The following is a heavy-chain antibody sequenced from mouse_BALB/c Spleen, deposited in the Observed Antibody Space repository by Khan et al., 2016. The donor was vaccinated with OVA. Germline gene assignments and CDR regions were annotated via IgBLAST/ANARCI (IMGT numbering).Heavy chain of an antibody. Sequence: QVQLKQSGAELVRPGTSVKMSCKAAGYTFTKYWIGWIKQRPGHGLEWVGDIYPGKGNTNYNEKFKGKATRTEDTSPTKAYMHLNSLSSEDSAIYYCARPYYYGSSYDTMDAWGQGTSVTVSS. D-gene: IGHD1-1*01. CDR1: GYTFTKYW. V-gene: IGHV1-63*02. J-gene: IGHJ4*01. CDR2: IYPGKGNT. CDR3: ARPYYYGSSYDTMDA.